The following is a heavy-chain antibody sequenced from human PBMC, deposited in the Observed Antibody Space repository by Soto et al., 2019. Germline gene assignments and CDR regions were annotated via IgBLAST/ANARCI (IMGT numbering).Heavy chain of an antibody. Sequence: PSETLSLTCSVSGGSISSSFWSRIRQPPGKELEWIGYISYSGSTTYNPSLKSRITLSVDTSKNQFSLRVASVTAADTAVYYCARGHRAMEYYYYYGMDVWGQGTTVTVSS. CDR2: ISYSGST. V-gene: IGHV4-59*01. CDR3: ARGHRAMEYYYYYGMDV. CDR1: GGSISSSF. D-gene: IGHD5-18*01. J-gene: IGHJ6*02.